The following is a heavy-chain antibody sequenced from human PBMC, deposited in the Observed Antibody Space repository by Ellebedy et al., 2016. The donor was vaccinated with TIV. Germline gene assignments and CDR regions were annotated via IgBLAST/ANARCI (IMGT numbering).Heavy chain of an antibody. Sequence: AASVKVSCKASGYTFTSYDINWVRQATGQGLEWMGWMNPNSGNTGYAQKFQGRVTMTRNTAISKAYMELSSLRSEDTAVYYCARGPGFGELLRVPKDYWGQGTLVTVSS. V-gene: IGHV1-8*01. D-gene: IGHD3-10*01. CDR3: ARGPGFGELLRVPKDY. CDR2: MNPNSGNT. J-gene: IGHJ4*02. CDR1: GYTFTSYD.